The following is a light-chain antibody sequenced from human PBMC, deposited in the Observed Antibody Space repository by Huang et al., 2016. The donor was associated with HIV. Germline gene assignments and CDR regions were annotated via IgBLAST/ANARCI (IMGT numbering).Light chain of an antibody. CDR3: QQYDSLPRT. CDR2: DAA. J-gene: IGKJ3*01. Sequence: DIQMTQSPSSLSASIGDRVTITCRASRHIYRYLNWYKHRPGKAPKLHIYDAANLEIGGPSRFSGSGSGRNFTLIISSLQPEDFATYYCQQYDSLPRTFGPGTKV. V-gene: IGKV1-33*01. CDR1: RHIYRY.